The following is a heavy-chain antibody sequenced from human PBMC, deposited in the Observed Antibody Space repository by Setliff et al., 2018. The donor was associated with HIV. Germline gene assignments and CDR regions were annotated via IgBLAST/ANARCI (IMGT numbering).Heavy chain of an antibody. D-gene: IGHD6-25*01. Sequence: PSETLSLTCTVSDGSFSSDYWTWIRQTPGKGLEWIGYIYHTGATYYKSSLESRLTISVDTSKNQFSLKLNSVTAADTAVYFCARMSISASVYFDYWGQGSQVTVSS. CDR3: ARMSISASVYFDY. V-gene: IGHV4-59*08. J-gene: IGHJ4*02. CDR1: DGSFSSDY. CDR2: IYHTGAT.